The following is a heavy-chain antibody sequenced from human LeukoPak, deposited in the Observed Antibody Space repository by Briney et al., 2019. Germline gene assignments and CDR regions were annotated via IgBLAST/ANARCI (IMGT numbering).Heavy chain of an antibody. Sequence: KPSETLSLTCAVYGGSFSGYYWSWIRQPPGKGLEWIGEINHSGSTNYNPSLKSRVTISVDTSKNQFSLKLSSVTAADTAVYYCARGLLPRRFDPWGQGTLVTVSS. V-gene: IGHV4-34*01. CDR3: ARGLLPRRFDP. CDR2: INHSGST. D-gene: IGHD2-21*01. J-gene: IGHJ5*02. CDR1: GGSFSGYY.